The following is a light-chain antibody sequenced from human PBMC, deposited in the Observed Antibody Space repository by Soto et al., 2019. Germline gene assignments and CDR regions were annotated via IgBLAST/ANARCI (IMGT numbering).Light chain of an antibody. J-gene: IGKJ1*01. CDR1: HDVRSW. CDR2: VAS. V-gene: IGKV1-12*02. CDR3: QQANGDPWT. Sequence: DIQMTQSPSSVSASVGDRVTISCRASHDVRSWLAWYQQKPGKAPNLLIYVASTLQSGVPSRFSCSGSGTDFTLPISSLQPEDFATYYCQQANGDPWTFGQGTKVEIK.